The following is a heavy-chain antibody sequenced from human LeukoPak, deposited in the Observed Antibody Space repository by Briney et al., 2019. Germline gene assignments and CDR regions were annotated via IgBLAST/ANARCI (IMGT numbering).Heavy chain of an antibody. J-gene: IGHJ5*02. CDR3: ARAKNPYCGGDCRWFDP. V-gene: IGHV3-48*02. CDR2: SSSSSSTI. D-gene: IGHD2-21*02. Sequence: GGSLRLSCAASGFTFSSYSMNWVRQAPGKGLEWVSYSSSSSSTIYYADSVKGRFTISRDNAKNSVYLQMNSLRDEDTAVYYCARAKNPYCGGDCRWFDPWGQGTLVTVSS. CDR1: GFTFSSYS.